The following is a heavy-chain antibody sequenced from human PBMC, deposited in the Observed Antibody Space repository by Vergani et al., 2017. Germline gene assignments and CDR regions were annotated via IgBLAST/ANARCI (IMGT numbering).Heavy chain of an antibody. D-gene: IGHD3-9*01. CDR2: ISGSGGST. V-gene: IGHV3-23*01. J-gene: IGHJ4*02. CDR1: GFTFSSYA. Sequence: EVQLLESGGGLVQPGGSLRLSCAASGFTFSSYAMSWVRQAPGKGPEWVSAISGSGGSTYYADSVKGRFTISRDNSKNTLYLQMNSLRAEDTAVYYCARDGDNDILTGYYRPPYYFDYWGQGTLVTVSS. CDR3: ARDGDNDILTGYYRPPYYFDY.